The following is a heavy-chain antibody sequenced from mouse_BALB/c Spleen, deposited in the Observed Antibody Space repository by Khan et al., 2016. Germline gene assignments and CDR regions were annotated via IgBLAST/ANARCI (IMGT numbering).Heavy chain of an antibody. Sequence: DVELVESGPGLVKPSQSLSLTCTVTGYSITSDYAWNWIRQFPGNRLEWMGYISYSGSTRYHPSLKRRISITRDTSKNQFFLKLNSGTSEDTSTYYCARSDYGEKYAMDYWGQGTSSTVSS. D-gene: IGHD1-1*01. CDR1: GYSITSDYA. CDR3: ARSDYGEKYAMDY. CDR2: ISYSGST. J-gene: IGHJ4*01. V-gene: IGHV3-2*02.